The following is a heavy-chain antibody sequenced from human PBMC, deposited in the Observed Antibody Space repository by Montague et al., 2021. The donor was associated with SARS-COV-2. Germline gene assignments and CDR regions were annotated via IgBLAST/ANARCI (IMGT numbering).Heavy chain of an antibody. V-gene: IGHV4-39*01. CDR3: ANMGVGRITIFGVVSRGGLDY. Sequence: SETLSLTCTVSGGSISSYHHYWGWIRQPPGKGLEWIGNIYYSGNTYYNPSLKSRVTISVDTSKNQFSLKLSSVTAADTAVYYCANMGVGRITIFGVVSRGGLDYWGQGTLVTVSS. D-gene: IGHD3-3*01. CDR2: IYYSGNT. CDR1: GGSISSYHHY. J-gene: IGHJ4*02.